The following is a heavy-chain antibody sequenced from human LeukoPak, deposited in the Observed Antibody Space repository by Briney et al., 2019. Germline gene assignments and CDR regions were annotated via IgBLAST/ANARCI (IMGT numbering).Heavy chain of an antibody. J-gene: IGHJ6*03. CDR1: GGSISSSNW. V-gene: IGHV4-4*02. CDR3: ARSAEYSSSGAINGVHYYMDV. CDR2: IYHSGST. D-gene: IGHD6-6*01. Sequence: SGTLSLTCAVSGGSISSSNWWSWVRQRPGKGLEWIGEIYHSGSTNYNPSLKSRVTISVDKSKNQFSLKLSSVTAADTAVYYCARSAEYSSSGAINGVHYYMDVWGKGTTVTVSS.